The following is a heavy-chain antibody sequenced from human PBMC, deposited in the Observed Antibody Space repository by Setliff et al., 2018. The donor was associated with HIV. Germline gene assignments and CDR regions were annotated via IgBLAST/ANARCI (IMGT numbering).Heavy chain of an antibody. J-gene: IGHJ4*02. V-gene: IGHV7-4-1*02. Sequence: ASVKVSCKTSGYSFSDFTINWVRQAPGQGLEWMGWISPDTGKPTYAQGFTGRFVFSLDTSVNTAYLHITSLKTEDTAIYYCARDRSGVPDPFDNWGQGTLVTVSS. D-gene: IGHD3-10*01. CDR1: GYSFSDFT. CDR3: ARDRSGVPDPFDN. CDR2: ISPDTGKP.